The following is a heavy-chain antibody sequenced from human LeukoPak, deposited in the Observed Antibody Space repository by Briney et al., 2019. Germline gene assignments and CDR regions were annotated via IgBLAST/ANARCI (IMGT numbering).Heavy chain of an antibody. CDR2: ISMSGSTI. CDR1: GFNFSTYS. J-gene: IGHJ4*02. D-gene: IGHD5-24*01. V-gene: IGHV3-48*04. Sequence: GGSLRLSCTASGFNFSTYSMNWVRQAPGKGLEWLSYISMSGSTIYYADSVKGRFTVSRDNADNSLYLQMNGLRAEDTAVYYRVREMAAIFPGDYWGQGTQVTVSS. CDR3: VREMAAIFPGDY.